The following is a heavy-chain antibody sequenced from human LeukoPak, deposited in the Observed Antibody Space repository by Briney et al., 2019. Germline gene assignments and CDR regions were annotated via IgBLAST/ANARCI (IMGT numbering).Heavy chain of an antibody. CDR2: MYPGGST. CDR1: GFTVSSDY. V-gene: IGHV3-53*01. J-gene: IGHJ4*02. Sequence: GGSLRLSCAASGFTVSSDYVSWVGQAPGKGLEWVSVMYPGGSTHYADSVRGRFTISRDNSKNTVYLHMNSLRVDDTAVYYCARETFTIPFDYWGQGTLVTVSS. D-gene: IGHD5-24*01. CDR3: ARETFTIPFDY.